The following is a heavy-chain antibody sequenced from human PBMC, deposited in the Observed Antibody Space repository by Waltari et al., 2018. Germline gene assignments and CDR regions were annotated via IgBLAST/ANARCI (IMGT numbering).Heavy chain of an antibody. J-gene: IGHJ3*02. V-gene: IGHV3-23*01. D-gene: IGHD3-10*01. CDR3: AKDLRGSVPDAFDI. CDR2: ISGSDNT. CDR1: GFTFSNFV. Sequence: EVQVLDSGGGLVQPGGCLRVACAAPGFTFSNFVMSWVRQAPGKGLEWVSGISGSDNTYYADSVRGRFTISRENSKNTLYLEMSSLRAEDTALYYCAKDLRGSVPDAFDIWGQGTMVTVS.